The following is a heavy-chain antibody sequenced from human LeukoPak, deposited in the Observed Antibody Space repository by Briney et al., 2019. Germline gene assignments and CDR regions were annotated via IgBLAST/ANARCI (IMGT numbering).Heavy chain of an antibody. V-gene: IGHV3-73*01. CDR1: GFDFSGFY. D-gene: IGHD2-15*01. J-gene: IGHJ4*02. CDR2: ITRQPSSYTT. Sequence: PGGSLRLSCAASGFDFSGFYMHWVRQASGRGLEWVGLITRQPSSYTTLYAASVKGRFTISRDDSKNTAYLQMNSLKAEDTAVYYCTRQDRSGGACSDVDYWGQGTLVIVSS. CDR3: TRQDRSGGACSDVDY.